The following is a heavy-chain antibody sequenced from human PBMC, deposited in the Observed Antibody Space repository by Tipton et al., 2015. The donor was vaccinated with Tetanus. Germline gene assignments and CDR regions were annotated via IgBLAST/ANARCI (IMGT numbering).Heavy chain of an antibody. CDR3: ARANYDFPKKGPFDS. Sequence: TLSLTCSVSSGSVRSGDYQWNWIRQPPGKGLEWLAYISNSGRTNSNYSLKSRITISQDKSKNQFSLRLTSVTAADTAVYYCARANYDFPKKGPFDSWGPGSLVIVSS. CDR2: ISNSGRT. CDR1: SGSVRSGDYQ. D-gene: IGHD3-3*01. V-gene: IGHV4-61*08. J-gene: IGHJ4*02.